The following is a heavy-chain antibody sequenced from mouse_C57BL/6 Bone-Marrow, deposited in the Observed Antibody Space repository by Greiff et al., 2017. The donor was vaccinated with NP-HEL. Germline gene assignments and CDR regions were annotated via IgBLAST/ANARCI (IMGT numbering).Heavy chain of an antibody. CDR1: GYTFTSYT. V-gene: IGHV1-4*01. Sequence: QVQLQQSGAELARPGASVKMSCKASGYTFTSYTMHWVKQRPGQGLEWIGYINPSSGYTKYNQKFKDKATLTADKSSSTAYMQLSSLTSEDSAVYYCARKERVPYYYAMDYWGQGTSVTVAS. CDR3: ARKERVPYYYAMDY. CDR2: INPSSGYT. J-gene: IGHJ4*01.